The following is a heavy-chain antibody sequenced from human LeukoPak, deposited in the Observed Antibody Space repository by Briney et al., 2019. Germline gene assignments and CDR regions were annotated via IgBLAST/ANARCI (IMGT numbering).Heavy chain of an antibody. CDR2: IYPGDSDT. D-gene: IGHD4-23*01. Sequence: GESLKISCKGSGYSFTSYWIGWVRQMPGKGLEWMGIIYPGDSDTIYSPSFQGQVTISADKSINTAYLQWSSLKASDTDMYYCAVVTQWRRWFDHWGQGTLVTVSS. J-gene: IGHJ5*02. V-gene: IGHV5-51*01. CDR1: GYSFTSYW. CDR3: AVVTQWRRWFDH.